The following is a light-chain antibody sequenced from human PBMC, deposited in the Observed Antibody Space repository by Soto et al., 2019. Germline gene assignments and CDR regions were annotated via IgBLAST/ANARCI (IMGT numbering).Light chain of an antibody. V-gene: IGKV3-20*01. CDR1: QSVSSSY. CDR3: QQYGSSPST. CDR2: GAS. J-gene: IGKJ1*01. Sequence: EIVLTQSPGTLSLSPGERATLSCRASQSVSSSYLAWYQQKPGQAPRLLIYGASSRATGIPDRFSSSGSGTDFTLTISSLEPEDFAVYYCQQYGSSPSTFGQGTKVE.